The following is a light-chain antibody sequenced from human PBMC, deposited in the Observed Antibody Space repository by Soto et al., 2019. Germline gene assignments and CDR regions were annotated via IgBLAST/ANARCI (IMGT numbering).Light chain of an antibody. CDR3: QVLDTSSDHYV. Sequence: SYELTQPPSVSVAPGQPANITCGGNIIESKSVHWYQQRPVQVPVLVIYVDGDRPPAIPDRCSACTTGNTAALTISRVEAGDEAAYYCQVLDTSSDHYVFGSGTKVTVL. J-gene: IGLJ1*01. CDR1: IIESKS. CDR2: VDG. V-gene: IGLV3-21*02.